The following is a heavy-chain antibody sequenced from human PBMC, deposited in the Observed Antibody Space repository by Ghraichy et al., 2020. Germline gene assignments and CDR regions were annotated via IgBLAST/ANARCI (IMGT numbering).Heavy chain of an antibody. J-gene: IGHJ4*02. CDR3: ARVYSAYDRVDY. CDR2: IYYSGST. D-gene: IGHD5-12*01. CDR1: GGSISSYY. Sequence: SETLSLNCTVSGGSISSYYWSWIRQPPGKGLEWIGYIYYSGSTDYNPSLKSRVTMSVDTSKNQFSLKLSSMTAADTAVYYCARVYSAYDRVDYWGQGTLVTVSP. V-gene: IGHV4-59*01.